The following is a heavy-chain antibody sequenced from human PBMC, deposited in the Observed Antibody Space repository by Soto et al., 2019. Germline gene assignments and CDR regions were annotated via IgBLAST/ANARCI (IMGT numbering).Heavy chain of an antibody. V-gene: IGHV3-30-3*01. CDR2: ISYDGSNK. D-gene: IGHD1-1*01. J-gene: IGHJ6*02. Sequence: GGSLRLSCAASGFTFSSYAMHWVRQAPGKGLEWVAVISYDGSNKYYADSVKGRFTISRDNSKNTLYLQMNSLRAEDTAVYYCARDMNWNDGTYYYGMDVWGQGTTVTVS. CDR1: GFTFSSYA. CDR3: ARDMNWNDGTYYYGMDV.